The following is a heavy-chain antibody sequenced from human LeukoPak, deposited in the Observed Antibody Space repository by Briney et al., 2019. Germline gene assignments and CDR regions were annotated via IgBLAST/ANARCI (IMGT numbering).Heavy chain of an antibody. V-gene: IGHV1-69*13. CDR2: IIPIFGTA. CDR1: GGTFSSYA. D-gene: IGHD3-22*01. J-gene: IGHJ4*02. Sequence: SVKVSCKASGGTFSSYAISWVRQAPGQGLEWMGGIIPIFGTANYAQKFQGRVTITADESTSTAYMELSSLRSEDTAVYYCARALGGMSDSSGSFDYWGQGTLVTVSS. CDR3: ARALGGMSDSSGSFDY.